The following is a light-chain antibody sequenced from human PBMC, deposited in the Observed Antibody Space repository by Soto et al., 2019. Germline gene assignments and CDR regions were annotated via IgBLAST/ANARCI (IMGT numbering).Light chain of an antibody. CDR3: NSYSSSATYV. Sequence: QSLLTQPASVSGSPGQSITISCTGTSSDVGGYNFVSWYQQYPGRAPKVMIYDVSNRPSGVSNRFYGSKSGNTASLTISGLQAEDEADYYCNSYSSSATYVFGTGTKVTVL. V-gene: IGLV2-14*03. CDR2: DVS. J-gene: IGLJ1*01. CDR1: SSDVGGYNF.